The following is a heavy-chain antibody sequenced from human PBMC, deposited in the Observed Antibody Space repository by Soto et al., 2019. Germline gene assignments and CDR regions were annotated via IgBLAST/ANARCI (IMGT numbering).Heavy chain of an antibody. Sequence: QVHLVQSGAEVKEPGASVKVSCKASGYTFTSNGISWVRQAPGQGLEWMRWVSAYSGNTNYAQKIQGRVTMTTDTSTNTAYMELGSLRSDDTAVYFCARDVDYRFDSWGQGTLVTVSS. J-gene: IGHJ4*02. V-gene: IGHV1-18*01. CDR2: VSAYSGNT. CDR1: GYTFTSNG. D-gene: IGHD4-17*01. CDR3: ARDVDYRFDS.